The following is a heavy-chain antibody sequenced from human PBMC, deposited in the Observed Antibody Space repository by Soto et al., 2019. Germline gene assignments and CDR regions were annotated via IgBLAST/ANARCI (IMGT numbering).Heavy chain of an antibody. CDR2: IYYSGST. D-gene: IGHD6-13*01. CDR3: AGGAGGSTWFDY. J-gene: IGHJ4*02. Sequence: QVQLQESGPGQVKPSQTLSLTCTVSGGSISNGDYFWNWIRQPPGKGLEWIGYIYYSGSTYYNPSLKSRVTISVDMSKNHFSLKRTSVTAADTAVYYCAGGAGGSTWFDYWGQGTLVTVSS. CDR1: GGSISNGDYF. V-gene: IGHV4-30-4*01.